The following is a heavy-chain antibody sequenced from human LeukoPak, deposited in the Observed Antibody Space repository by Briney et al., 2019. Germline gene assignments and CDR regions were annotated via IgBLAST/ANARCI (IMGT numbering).Heavy chain of an antibody. CDR1: GGSISSYY. J-gene: IGHJ2*01. V-gene: IGHV4-59*08. D-gene: IGHD1-26*01. CDR2: IYYSGST. CDR3: ARMVGPRYFDL. Sequence: SETLSLTCTVSGGSISSYYWSWIRQPPGKGLEWIGYIYYSGSTNYNPSLKSRVTISVDTSKNQFSLKLSSVTAADTAVYYCARMVGPRYFDLWGRGTLVTVSS.